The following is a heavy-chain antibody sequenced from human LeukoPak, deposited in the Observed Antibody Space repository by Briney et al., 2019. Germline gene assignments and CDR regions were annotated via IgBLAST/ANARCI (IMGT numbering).Heavy chain of an antibody. D-gene: IGHD5-12*01. CDR3: AREGIVATLDY. V-gene: IGHV3-66*01. Sequence: GGSLRLSCGASGFTVSTNYMSWVRQAPGKGLEWVSIIYSGGSTYYADSVKGRFTISRDNSKNTLYLQMNSLRAEDTAVYYCAREGIVATLDYWGQGTLVTVSS. CDR2: IYSGGST. CDR1: GFTVSTNY. J-gene: IGHJ4*02.